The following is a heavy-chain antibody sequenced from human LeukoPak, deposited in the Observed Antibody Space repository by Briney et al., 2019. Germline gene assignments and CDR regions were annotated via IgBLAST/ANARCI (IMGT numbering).Heavy chain of an antibody. J-gene: IGHJ4*02. CDR3: ARAPQPSTTLNNYFAY. CDR1: GGSISSYY. Sequence: SETLSLTCSVSGGSISSYYWSWIRQPAGKGLEWIGRINTSGSTSYNPSLKSRVTMSVDTSKNQFSLKLSSVTAADTAVYYCARAPQPSTTLNNYFAYWGQGTLVTVSS. D-gene: IGHD4-17*01. V-gene: IGHV4-4*07. CDR2: INTSGST.